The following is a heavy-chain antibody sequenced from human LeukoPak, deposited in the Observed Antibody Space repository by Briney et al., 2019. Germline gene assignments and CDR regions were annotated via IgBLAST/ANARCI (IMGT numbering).Heavy chain of an antibody. CDR2: IYYSGST. D-gene: IGHD3-22*01. J-gene: IGHJ2*01. CDR3: ASDLRRYDSSGCFDL. CDR1: VGSISSYY. Sequence: PSETLSLTCTVSVGSISSYYWSWILQPPGKGLEWIGYIYYSGSTNYNPSLKSRVTLSVDTSKHQFSLTLSSVPAADTAVYYCASDLRRYDSSGCFDLWGRGTLVTVSS. V-gene: IGHV4-59*01.